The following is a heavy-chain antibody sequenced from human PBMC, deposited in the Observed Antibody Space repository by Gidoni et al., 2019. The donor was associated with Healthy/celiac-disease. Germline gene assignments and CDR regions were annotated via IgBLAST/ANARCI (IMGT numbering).Heavy chain of an antibody. J-gene: IGHJ3*02. Sequence: QVQLQQWGAGLLKPSETLSLTCAVYGGSFSGYYWSWIRQPPGKGLEWIWEINHSGSTNYNPSLKSRVTISVDTSKNQFSLKLSSVTAADTAVYYCVRYCSSTSCYDAFDIWGQGTMVTVSS. CDR1: GGSFSGYY. CDR3: VRYCSSTSCYDAFDI. CDR2: INHSGST. D-gene: IGHD2-2*01. V-gene: IGHV4-34*01.